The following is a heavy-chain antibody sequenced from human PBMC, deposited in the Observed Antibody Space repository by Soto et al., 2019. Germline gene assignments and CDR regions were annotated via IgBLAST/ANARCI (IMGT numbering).Heavy chain of an antibody. J-gene: IGHJ4*02. V-gene: IGHV3-48*01. CDR1: GFTFSSYS. CDR3: AREGNIVVVPAEYFDY. Sequence: EVQLVESGGGLVQPGGSLRLSCAASGFTFSSYSMNWVRQAPGKGLEWVSYISSSSSTIYYADSVKGRFTISRDNAKNXLYLQMNSLRAEDTAVYYCAREGNIVVVPAEYFDYWGQGTLVTVSS. D-gene: IGHD2-2*01. CDR2: ISSSSSTI.